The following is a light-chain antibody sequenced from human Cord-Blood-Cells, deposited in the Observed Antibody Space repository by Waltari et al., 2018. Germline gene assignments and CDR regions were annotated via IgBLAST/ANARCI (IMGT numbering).Light chain of an antibody. CDR2: EGS. J-gene: IGLJ3*02. CDR3: CSYAGSSTLV. Sequence: QSALTQPASVSGSPGQSITISCTGTSSDVGSYNLVSWYQQHPGKAPKLMIYEGSKRRSGGSNRFSGSKSGNTASLTISGLQAEDEADYYCCSYAGSSTLVFGGGTKLTVL. V-gene: IGLV2-23*01. CDR1: SSDVGSYNL.